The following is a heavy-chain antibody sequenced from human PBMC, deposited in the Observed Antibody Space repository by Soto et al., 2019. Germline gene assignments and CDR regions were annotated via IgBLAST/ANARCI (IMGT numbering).Heavy chain of an antibody. Sequence: QVQLQESGPGLVKPSQTLSLTCTVSGGSISSGGYYWSWIRQHPGKGLEWIGYIYYSGSTYYNPSLQSRVTISVDTSKNQFSLKLSSVTAADTAVYYCARESGDMTTVTSWGQGTLVTVSS. CDR3: ARESGDMTTVTS. CDR2: IYYSGST. CDR1: GGSISSGGYY. J-gene: IGHJ4*02. V-gene: IGHV4-31*03. D-gene: IGHD4-17*01.